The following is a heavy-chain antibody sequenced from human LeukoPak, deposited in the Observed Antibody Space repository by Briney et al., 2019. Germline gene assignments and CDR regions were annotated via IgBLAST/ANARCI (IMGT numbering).Heavy chain of an antibody. D-gene: IGHD1-14*01. Sequence: PGGSLRLSCAASGFTFRDFGMSWVRQAPGKGLEWVSVISRSGGRTYYSKSVEGRFTISRDNSKSIVYLQMNSLRAEDTAVYFCARDLVVTTRDYWGQGTLVTVSS. J-gene: IGHJ4*02. CDR1: GFTFRDFG. CDR2: ISRSGGRT. V-gene: IGHV3-23*01. CDR3: ARDLVVTTRDY.